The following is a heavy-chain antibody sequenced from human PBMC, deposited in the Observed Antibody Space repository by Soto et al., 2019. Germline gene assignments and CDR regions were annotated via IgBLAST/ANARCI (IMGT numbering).Heavy chain of an antibody. CDR2: ISAYNGNT. J-gene: IGHJ5*02. Sequence: ASVKVSCNASCYTSTSYGISWVRQAPVQGLEWMGWISAYNGNTNYAQKLQGRVTMTTDTSTSTAYMELRSLRSDDTAVYYCARGDGWYVKTSPNWFDPWGQGTLVTVSS. CDR1: CYTSTSYG. D-gene: IGHD6-19*01. CDR3: ARGDGWYVKTSPNWFDP. V-gene: IGHV1-18*04.